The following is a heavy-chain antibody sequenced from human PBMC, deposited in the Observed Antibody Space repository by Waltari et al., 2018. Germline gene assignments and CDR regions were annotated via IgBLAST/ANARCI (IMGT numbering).Heavy chain of an antibody. V-gene: IGHV4-4*07. J-gene: IGHJ4*02. D-gene: IGHD2-2*01. CDR1: GGSISSYY. CDR3: ARGGVGGYCSSTSCRRSYYFDY. CDR2: IYTSGST. Sequence: QVQLQESGPGLVKPSETLSLTCTVSGGSISSYYWSWIRQPAGKGLEWIGRIYTSGSTHYHPPRKGRVTMSFDTSKNQFSLNLGSVTAADTAVYYCARGGVGGYCSSTSCRRSYYFDYWGQGTLVTVSS.